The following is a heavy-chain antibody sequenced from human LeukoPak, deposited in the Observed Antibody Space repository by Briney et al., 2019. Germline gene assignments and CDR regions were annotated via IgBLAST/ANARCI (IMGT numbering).Heavy chain of an antibody. V-gene: IGHV3-7*03. J-gene: IGHJ4*02. Sequence: GGSLRLSCAASGFTFSSYWMSWVRQAPGKGLEWVANIKEDGSKKNYVDSVKGRFTIFRDNAKNSLYLQMNSLRAEDTAVYYCATPLDYYDSSGYHQGGDWGQGTLVTVSS. CDR2: IKEDGSKK. D-gene: IGHD3-22*01. CDR3: ATPLDYYDSSGYHQGGD. CDR1: GFTFSSYW.